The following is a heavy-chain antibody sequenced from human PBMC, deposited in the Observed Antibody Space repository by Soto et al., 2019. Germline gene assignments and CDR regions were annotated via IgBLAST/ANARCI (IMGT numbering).Heavy chain of an antibody. CDR2: ISYDGSNK. Sequence: QVQLVESGGGVVQPGRSLRLSCAASGFTFSSYGMHWVRQAPGKGLEWVAVISYDGSNKYYADSVKGRFTISRDNSKNTLYLQMNSLRAEDTAVYYCAKGAYYYGSGSSDYFDYWGQGTLVTVSS. CDR1: GFTFSSYG. CDR3: AKGAYYYGSGSSDYFDY. D-gene: IGHD3-10*01. J-gene: IGHJ4*02. V-gene: IGHV3-30*18.